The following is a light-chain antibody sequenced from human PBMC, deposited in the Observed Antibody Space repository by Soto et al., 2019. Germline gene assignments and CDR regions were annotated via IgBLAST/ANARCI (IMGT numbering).Light chain of an antibody. Sequence: QLTQSPSSLSASVGDRVTITCRASQNININLNWYQQKPGKAPNVMIYSASILQSGVPSRFSGSGSGTDFTLTISSMQPGDFATYYCQQSSKTFITFGQGTLLEIK. CDR1: QNININ. CDR2: SAS. V-gene: IGKV1-39*01. CDR3: QQSSKTFIT. J-gene: IGKJ5*01.